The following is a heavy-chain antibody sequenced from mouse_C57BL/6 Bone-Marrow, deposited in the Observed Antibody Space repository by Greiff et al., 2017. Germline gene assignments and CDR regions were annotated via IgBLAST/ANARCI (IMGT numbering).Heavy chain of an antibody. Sequence: EVHLVESGGGLVKPGGSLKLSCAASGFTFSSYAMSWVRPTPEKRLEWVATISDGSSYTYYPDNVKGRFTISRDNAKNNLYLQMSHLKSEDTAMYYCARVLLYYYAMDYWGQGTSVTVSS. CDR2: ISDGSSYT. CDR3: ARVLLYYYAMDY. CDR1: GFTFSSYA. J-gene: IGHJ4*01. V-gene: IGHV5-4*01.